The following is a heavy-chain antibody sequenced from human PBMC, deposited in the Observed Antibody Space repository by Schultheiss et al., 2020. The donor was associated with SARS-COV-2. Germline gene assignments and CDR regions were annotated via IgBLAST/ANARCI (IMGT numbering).Heavy chain of an antibody. V-gene: IGHV3-64*04. Sequence: GGSLRLSCAASGFTFSSYSMNWVRQAPGKGLEYVSAISSNGGSTYYADSVKGRFTISRDNSKNTVYLQMNSLRAEDTAVYYCAKSGYSYAWGYWGLGTLVTVSS. D-gene: IGHD5-18*01. CDR2: ISSNGGST. J-gene: IGHJ4*02. CDR3: AKSGYSYAWGY. CDR1: GFTFSSYS.